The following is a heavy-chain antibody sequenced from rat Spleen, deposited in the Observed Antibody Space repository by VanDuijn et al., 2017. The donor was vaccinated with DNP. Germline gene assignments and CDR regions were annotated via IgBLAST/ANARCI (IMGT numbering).Heavy chain of an antibody. CDR3: TRDQDFYYDGGYYPALDA. CDR2: IWSGGST. CDR1: GFSLTNYG. D-gene: IGHD1-12*02. Sequence: QVQLKESGPGLVQPSQTLSLTCTVSGFSLTNYGVSWVRQPPGKGLEWIGVIWSGGSTDYNSTLESRLSISRDTSKSQVFLEMNSLQTEDTGTYYCTRDQDFYYDGGYYPALDAWGQGTSVTVSS. V-gene: IGHV2-4*01. J-gene: IGHJ4*01.